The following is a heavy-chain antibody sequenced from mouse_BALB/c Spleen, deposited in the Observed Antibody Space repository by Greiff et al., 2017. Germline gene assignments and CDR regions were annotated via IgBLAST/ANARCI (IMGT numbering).Heavy chain of an antibody. Sequence: QVQLKQPGAELVKPGASVKLSCKASGYTFTSYYMYWVKQRPGQGLEWIGGINPSNGGTNFNEKFKSKATLTVDKSSSTAYMQLSSLTSEDSAVYYCTRWLRSMDYWGQGTSVTVSS. J-gene: IGHJ4*01. CDR2: INPSNGGT. CDR3: TRWLRSMDY. V-gene: IGHV1S81*02. CDR1: GYTFTSYY. D-gene: IGHD2-2*01.